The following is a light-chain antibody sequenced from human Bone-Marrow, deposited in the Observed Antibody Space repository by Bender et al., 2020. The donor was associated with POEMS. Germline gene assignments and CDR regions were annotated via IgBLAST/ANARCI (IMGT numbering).Light chain of an antibody. CDR2: DVT. Sequence: QSALTQPASVSGSPGQSITISCTGTSSDVGGYNYVSWYQQHPGKAPKLMIHDVTERPSGVPDRFSGSKSGNTASLTVSGLQAEDEADYYCSSYAGSLVVFGGGTKLTVL. J-gene: IGLJ2*01. CDR1: SSDVGGYNY. V-gene: IGLV2-8*01. CDR3: SSYAGSLVV.